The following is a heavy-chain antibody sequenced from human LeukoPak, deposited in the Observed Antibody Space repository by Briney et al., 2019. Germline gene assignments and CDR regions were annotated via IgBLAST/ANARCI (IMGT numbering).Heavy chain of an antibody. CDR1: GGSISSYY. J-gene: IGHJ5*02. Sequence: SEPLSLTCTVSGGSISSYYWSWIRQPPGKGLEWIGYIYYSGSTNYNPSLKSRVTISVDTSKNQFSLKLSSVTAADTAVYYCARDEYNWFDPWGQGTLVTVSS. CDR3: ARDEYNWFDP. CDR2: IYYSGST. V-gene: IGHV4-59*01.